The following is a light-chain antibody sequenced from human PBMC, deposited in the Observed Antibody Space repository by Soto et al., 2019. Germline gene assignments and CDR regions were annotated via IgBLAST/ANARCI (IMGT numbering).Light chain of an antibody. V-gene: IGKV3-15*01. CDR2: GAS. Sequence: EIVMTQSPATLSVSPGERATLSCRASQSVSSNLAWYQQKPGHAPRLLIYGASTRATGIPARFSGSGSGTEFTLTISSLQSEDFAVYYCQQYNNWSQTFGQGTKVDIK. CDR1: QSVSSN. J-gene: IGKJ1*01. CDR3: QQYNNWSQT.